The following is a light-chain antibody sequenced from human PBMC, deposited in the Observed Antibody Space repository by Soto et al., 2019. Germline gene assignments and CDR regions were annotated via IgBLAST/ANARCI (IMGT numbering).Light chain of an antibody. CDR1: QSVSSN. CDR2: GAS. Sequence: EIVMTQSPATLSVSPGERATLSCRASQSVSSNLAWYQQKPGQAPRLLIYGASSRATGIPVRFSGSGSGTDFTLTISRPEPEDFALYYCQQYVTSAITFGQGTRLEIK. CDR3: QQYVTSAIT. J-gene: IGKJ5*01. V-gene: IGKV3-15*01.